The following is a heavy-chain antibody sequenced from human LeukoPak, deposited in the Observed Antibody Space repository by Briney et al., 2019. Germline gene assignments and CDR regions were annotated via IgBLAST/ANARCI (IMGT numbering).Heavy chain of an antibody. V-gene: IGHV3-48*03. Sequence: GGSLRLSCAASGFIFSSYDMNWVRQAPGKGLEWVSYISSSGSDIYYADSVKGRFTISRDNAKNSLYLQMNSLRAEDTAVYYCARDQYGSGDGYYMDVWGEGTTVTISS. D-gene: IGHD3-10*01. CDR1: GFIFSSYD. CDR3: ARDQYGSGDGYYMDV. CDR2: ISSSGSDI. J-gene: IGHJ6*03.